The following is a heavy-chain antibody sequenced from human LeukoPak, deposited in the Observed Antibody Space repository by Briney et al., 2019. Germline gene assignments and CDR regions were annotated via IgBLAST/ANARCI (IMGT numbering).Heavy chain of an antibody. Sequence: GGSLRLSCAASGFTFSGSAMHWVRQASGKGLEWVCRIRSKANSYATAYAASVKGRFTISRDDSKNTAYLQMNSLKTEDTAVYYCTRPYDILTGGDYWGQGTLVTVSS. J-gene: IGHJ4*02. D-gene: IGHD3-9*01. CDR2: IRSKANSYAT. CDR1: GFTFSGSA. CDR3: TRPYDILTGGDY. V-gene: IGHV3-73*01.